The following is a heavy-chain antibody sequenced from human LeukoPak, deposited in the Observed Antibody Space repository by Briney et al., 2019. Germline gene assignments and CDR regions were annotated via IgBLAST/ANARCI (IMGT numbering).Heavy chain of an antibody. D-gene: IGHD6-13*01. CDR3: AKEGNSSRTNWFDP. Sequence: PGGSLRLSCAASGFTFISYAMSWVRQAPGKGLEWVSAVSGSGGSTYYADSVKGRFTIPRDNSKNTLYLQMNSLRAEDTAVYYCAKEGNSSRTNWFDPWGQGTLVTVSS. CDR1: GFTFISYA. J-gene: IGHJ5*02. CDR2: VSGSGGST. V-gene: IGHV3-23*01.